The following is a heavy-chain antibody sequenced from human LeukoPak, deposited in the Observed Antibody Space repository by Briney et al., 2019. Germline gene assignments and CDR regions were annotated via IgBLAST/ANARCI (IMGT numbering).Heavy chain of an antibody. D-gene: IGHD3-10*01. Sequence: PSETLSLTCSVSDGSISSGYYYWAWIRQPPGKGPEWIGSIYYSGTTYPNPSLKSRVTISVDTSKNQFSLKLSSVTAADTAVYYCARDSPLKRGVDYWGQGTLVTVSS. CDR2: IYYSGTT. J-gene: IGHJ4*02. CDR1: DGSISSGYYY. V-gene: IGHV4-39*02. CDR3: ARDSPLKRGVDY.